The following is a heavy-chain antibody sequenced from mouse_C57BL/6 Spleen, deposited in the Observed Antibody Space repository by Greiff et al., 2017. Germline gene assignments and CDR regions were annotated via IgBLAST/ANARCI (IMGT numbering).Heavy chain of an antibody. Sequence: EVMLVESEGGLVQPGSSMKLSCTASGFTFSDYYMAWVRQVPEKGLEWVANINYDGSSTYYLDSLKSRFIISRDNAKNILYLQMSSLKSEYTATYYCARGRYGNFFDYWGQGTTLTVSS. V-gene: IGHV5-16*01. CDR3: ARGRYGNFFDY. CDR2: INYDGSST. J-gene: IGHJ2*01. D-gene: IGHD2-1*01. CDR1: GFTFSDYY.